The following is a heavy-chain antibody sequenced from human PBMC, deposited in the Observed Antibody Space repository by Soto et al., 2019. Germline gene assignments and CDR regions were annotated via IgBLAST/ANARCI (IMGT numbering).Heavy chain of an antibody. CDR2: IYCDDDK. D-gene: IGHD2-2*01. CDR1: GFSLSTSGVG. J-gene: IGHJ5*02. Sequence: SCPTLVNPTQTLTLTCTFSGFSLSTSGVGVGWIRQPPGKALEWLALIYCDDDKRYSPSLKSRLTNTKDTSKNQVVLTMTNMDPVDTATYYCAHRHRIRSPLSVVVPAPRGWFDPWGQGTLVTVSS. V-gene: IGHV2-5*02. CDR3: AHRHRIRSPLSVVVPAPRGWFDP.